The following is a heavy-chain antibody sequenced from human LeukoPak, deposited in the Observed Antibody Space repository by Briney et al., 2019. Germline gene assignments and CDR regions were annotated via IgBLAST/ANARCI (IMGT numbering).Heavy chain of an antibody. D-gene: IGHD3-10*01. Sequence: PSETLSLTCTVSGGSISSYYWSWIRQPPGKGLEWIGYIYYSGSTNYNPSLKSRVTISVDTSKNQFSLKLSSVTAADTAVYYCARLRGAKYYYGSGSSGGGAFDIWGQGTMVTVSS. J-gene: IGHJ3*02. CDR1: GGSISSYY. CDR2: IYYSGST. V-gene: IGHV4-59*12. CDR3: ARLRGAKYYYGSGSSGGGAFDI.